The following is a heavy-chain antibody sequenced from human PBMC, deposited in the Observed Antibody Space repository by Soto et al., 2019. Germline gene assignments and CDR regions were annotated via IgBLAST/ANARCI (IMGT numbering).Heavy chain of an antibody. V-gene: IGHV4-31*03. CDR1: GGSINSGGYS. CDR2: ISYTGST. D-gene: IGHD3-16*01. J-gene: IGHJ5*02. CDR3: ARVVDVSWWFDP. Sequence: QVQLQESGPGLVKPSQTLSLTCTVSGGSINSGGYSWSWIRQHPGKGLEWIGHISYTGSTYYNPSLRSRLTISVDTSKNQFSLNLTSVTAADTAVYSCARVVDVSWWFDPWGQGTQVTVSS.